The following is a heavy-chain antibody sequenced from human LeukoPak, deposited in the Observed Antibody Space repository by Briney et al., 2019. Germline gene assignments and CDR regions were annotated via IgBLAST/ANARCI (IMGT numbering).Heavy chain of an antibody. J-gene: IGHJ4*02. CDR2: LYYTGNI. D-gene: IGHD6-13*01. Sequence: SDTLSLICTVSGDSVSSYYWSWIRQPPGKGLERIAYLYYTGNINYNPSLKSRVTISVDTSKNQFSLNLTSVTAADTAVYYCARAGSIWSFDYWGEGTLVTVSA. CDR1: GDSVSSYY. CDR3: ARAGSIWSFDY. V-gene: IGHV4-59*02.